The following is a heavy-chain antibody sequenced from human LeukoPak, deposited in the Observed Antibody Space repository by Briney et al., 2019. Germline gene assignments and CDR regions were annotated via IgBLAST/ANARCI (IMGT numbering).Heavy chain of an antibody. Sequence: PGGSLRLSXAAPGFSFSDYEMNWVRQAPGKGLEWVSYISSSAGTIFYADSVKGRFTISRDNAKNSLYLQMNSLRAEDTAVYYCARDDHRYFYYMDVWGKGTTVTVSS. CDR1: GFSFSDYE. CDR3: ARDDHRYFYYMDV. CDR2: ISSSAGTI. J-gene: IGHJ6*03. D-gene: IGHD1-14*01. V-gene: IGHV3-48*03.